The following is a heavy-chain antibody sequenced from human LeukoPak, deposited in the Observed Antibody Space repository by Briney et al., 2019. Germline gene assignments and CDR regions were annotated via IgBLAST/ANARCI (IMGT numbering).Heavy chain of an antibody. CDR1: GFTFSSYS. Sequence: GALRLSCAASGFTFSSYSMNRVRQAPGKGLEWVSSISSSSSYIYYADSVKGRFTISRDNAKNSLYLQMNSLRAEDTAVYYCARGKEQLGPWGQGTLVTVSS. J-gene: IGHJ5*02. V-gene: IGHV3-21*01. D-gene: IGHD6-13*01. CDR3: ARGKEQLGP. CDR2: ISSSSSYI.